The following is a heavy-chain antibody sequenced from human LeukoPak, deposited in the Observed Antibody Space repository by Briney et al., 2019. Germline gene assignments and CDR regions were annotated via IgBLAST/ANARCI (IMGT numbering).Heavy chain of an antibody. D-gene: IGHD6-13*01. J-gene: IGHJ4*02. Sequence: GGSLRLSCAASGFTFINYWMHWVRQAPGKGLVWVSRINGVGTTISYADSVKGRFTISRDNAKNTLYLQMNSLRAEDTAVYYCAKQAPAADLAHWGQGTLGTVSP. CDR3: AKQAPAADLAH. CDR1: GFTFINYW. CDR2: INGVGTTI. V-gene: IGHV3-74*01.